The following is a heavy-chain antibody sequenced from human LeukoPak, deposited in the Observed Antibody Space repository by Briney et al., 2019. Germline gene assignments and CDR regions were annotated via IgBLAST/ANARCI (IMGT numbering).Heavy chain of an antibody. D-gene: IGHD5-18*01. CDR2: IYYSGST. CDR1: GGSISSGDYY. CDR3: ARARWDTAGEEDY. Sequence: SETLSLTCTVSGGSISSGDYYWSWLRQPPGKGLEWIGYIYYSGSTYYNPSLKSRVTISVDTTKNQFSLKLRSVTAADTAVYYCARARWDTAGEEDYWGQGTLVTVSS. V-gene: IGHV4-30-4*01. J-gene: IGHJ4*02.